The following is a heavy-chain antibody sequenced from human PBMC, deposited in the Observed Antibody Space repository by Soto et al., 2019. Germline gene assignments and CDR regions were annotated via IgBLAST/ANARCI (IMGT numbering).Heavy chain of an antibody. V-gene: IGHV4-61*01. J-gene: IGHJ5*02. D-gene: IGHD2-8*01. CDR1: GGSVNNGNYY. Sequence: QVQLQESGPGLVKPSETLTLTCTVSGGSVNNGNYYWSWIRQPPGKGLEWIGHIYYSGSTNYNPSLKSRVIISIDTSKKQFSLKLSSVSAADTAVYFCARDQGVGLSARWFDPWGQGALVTVSS. CDR2: IYYSGST. CDR3: ARDQGVGLSARWFDP.